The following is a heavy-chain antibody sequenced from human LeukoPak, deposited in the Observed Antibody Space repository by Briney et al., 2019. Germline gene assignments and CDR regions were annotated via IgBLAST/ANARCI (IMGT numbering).Heavy chain of an antibody. CDR3: AGGPAGWVAVAGTIGSFDY. J-gene: IGHJ4*02. CDR2: INHSGST. Sequence: SETLSLTCTVSGSSISNYYWSWIRQPPGKGLEWIGEINHSGSTNYNPSLKSRVTISVDTSKNQFSLKLSSVTAADTAVYYCAGGPAGWVAVAGTIGSFDYWGQGTLVTVSS. V-gene: IGHV4-34*01. CDR1: GSSISNYY. D-gene: IGHD6-19*01.